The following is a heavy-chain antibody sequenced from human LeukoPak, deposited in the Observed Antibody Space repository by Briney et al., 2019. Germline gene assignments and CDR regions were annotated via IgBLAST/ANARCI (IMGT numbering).Heavy chain of an antibody. D-gene: IGHD2-15*01. CDR3: ALYCRLSSNCGCYGMDV. CDR2: VSFSGST. V-gene: IGHV4-59*08. J-gene: IGHJ6*02. CDR1: GGSINNYY. Sequence: SSETLSLTCIVSGGSINNYYWSWIRQPPGKGLEWIGEVSFSGSTNYNPSLTSRVTISADTSRNQFSLKLSSVTAADTAVYYCALYCRLSSNCGCYGMDVWGQGTTVTVSS.